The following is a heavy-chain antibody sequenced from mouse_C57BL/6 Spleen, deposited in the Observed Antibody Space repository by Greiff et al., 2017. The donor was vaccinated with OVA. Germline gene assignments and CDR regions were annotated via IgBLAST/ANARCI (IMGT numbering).Heavy chain of an antibody. CDR2: IDPETGGT. V-gene: IGHV1-15*01. D-gene: IGHD2-12*01. CDR3: TSSYDAY. CDR1: GYTFTDYE. J-gene: IGHJ3*01. Sequence: QVQLQQSGAELVRPGASVTLSCKASGYTFTDYEMHWVKQTPVHGLEWIGAIDPETGGTAYNQKFKGKAILTADKSSSTAYKELRSLTSEDSAVYYCTSSYDAYWGQGTLVTVSA.